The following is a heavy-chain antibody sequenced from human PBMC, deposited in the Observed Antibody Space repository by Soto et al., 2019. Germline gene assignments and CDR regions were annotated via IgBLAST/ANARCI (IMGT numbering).Heavy chain of an antibody. Sequence: PSETLSLTCTVSGGSVSSGSYYWSWIRQPPGKGLEWIGYIYYSGSTNYNPSLKSRVTISVDTSKNQFSLKLSSVTAADTAVYYCARDASSSHYYYYYGMDVWGQGTTVTVSS. V-gene: IGHV4-61*01. CDR2: IYYSGST. CDR3: ARDASSSHYYYYYGMDV. CDR1: GGSVSSGSYY. D-gene: IGHD6-13*01. J-gene: IGHJ6*02.